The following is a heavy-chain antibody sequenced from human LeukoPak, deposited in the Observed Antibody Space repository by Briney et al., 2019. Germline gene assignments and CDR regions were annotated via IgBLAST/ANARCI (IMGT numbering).Heavy chain of an antibody. Sequence: KPSETLSLTCTVSGGSISSSSSYWGWIRQPPGKGQEWIGSISYTGSTYCNPSLKSRVTISVDTSKNQFSLKLSSVTAADTAVYYCARVLAAAAHFDYWGQGTLVTASS. CDR1: GGSISSSSSY. D-gene: IGHD6-13*01. V-gene: IGHV4-39*01. J-gene: IGHJ4*02. CDR3: ARVLAAAAHFDY. CDR2: ISYTGST.